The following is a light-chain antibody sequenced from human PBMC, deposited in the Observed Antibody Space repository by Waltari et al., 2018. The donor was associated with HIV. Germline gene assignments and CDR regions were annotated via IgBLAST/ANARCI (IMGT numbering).Light chain of an antibody. CDR3: QVWDSPSEQIL. V-gene: IGLV3-21*04. CDR1: NIGRRS. Sequence: YVLTQAPSESVAPGQTARISCGGDNIGRRSVHWYQQKPGQAPALVIYHDSERPSGIPERFSGSNSWNTATLTICGVEAVDEAHYYCQVWDSPSEQILFGGGTRLTVL. J-gene: IGLJ2*01. CDR2: HDS.